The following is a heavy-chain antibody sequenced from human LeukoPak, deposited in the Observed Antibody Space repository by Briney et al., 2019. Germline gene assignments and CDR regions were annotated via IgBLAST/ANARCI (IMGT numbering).Heavy chain of an antibody. J-gene: IGHJ4*02. V-gene: IGHV3-11*01. CDR3: ARESLDGALLDY. CDR2: ISSSGSTI. CDR1: GFTFSDYY. Sequence: GGSLRLSCAASGFTFSDYYMSWIRQAPGKGLEWVSYISSSGSTIYYADSVKGRFTISRDNAKNSLYLQMNSLRAEGTAVYYCARESLDGALLDYWGQGTLVTVSS.